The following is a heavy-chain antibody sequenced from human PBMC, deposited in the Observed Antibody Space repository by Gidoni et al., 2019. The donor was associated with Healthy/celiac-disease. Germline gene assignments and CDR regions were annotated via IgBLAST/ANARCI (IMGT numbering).Heavy chain of an antibody. CDR2: IWYDGSNK. CDR1: GFTFSSYG. CDR3: AREYYYDSSGYFDY. D-gene: IGHD3-22*01. V-gene: IGHV3-33*01. J-gene: IGHJ4*02. Sequence: QVQLVESGGGVVQPGRSLRLSCAASGFTFSSYGMHWVRPAPGKGLEWVAVIWYDGSNKYYADSVKGRFTISRDNSKNTLYLQMNSLRAEDTAVYYCAREYYYDSSGYFDYWGQGTLVTVSS.